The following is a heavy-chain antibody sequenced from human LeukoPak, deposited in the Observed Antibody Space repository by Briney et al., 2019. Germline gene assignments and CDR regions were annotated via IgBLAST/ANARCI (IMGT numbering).Heavy chain of an antibody. CDR1: GFAFNKYD. Sequence: GGSLRLSCATSGFAFNKYDMHWIRQAPGKGLEWVSAIDTAGDTYYPRSVKGRFTISRENAKNSLYLQMNSLRAEDTAVYYCARNFGSGSYRYYYYGMDVWGQGTTVTVSS. CDR2: IDTAGDT. D-gene: IGHD3-10*01. V-gene: IGHV3-13*01. J-gene: IGHJ6*02. CDR3: ARNFGSGSYRYYYYGMDV.